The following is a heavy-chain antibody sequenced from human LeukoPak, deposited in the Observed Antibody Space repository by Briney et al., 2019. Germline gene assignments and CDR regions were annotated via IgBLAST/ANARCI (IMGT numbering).Heavy chain of an antibody. D-gene: IGHD3-22*01. V-gene: IGHV3-23*01. CDR3: AKGVVDYYDSSGYYPSDL. CDR2: ISASGGTT. CDR1: GFTFHNYA. J-gene: IGHJ5*02. Sequence: PGGSLRLSCAGSGFTFHNYAMTWVRQAPGKGLKWVSGISASGGTTYYADSVKGRFTISRDNSNNTLYLQMNSMRVEHTAVYFCAKGVVDYYDSSGYYPSDLWGQGTLVTVSS.